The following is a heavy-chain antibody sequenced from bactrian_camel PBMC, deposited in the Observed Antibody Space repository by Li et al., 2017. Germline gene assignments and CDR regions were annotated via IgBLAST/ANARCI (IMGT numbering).Heavy chain of an antibody. CDR1: GFTFSPYW. Sequence: VQLVESGGGLVQPGGSLRLSCAASGFTFSPYWMDWVRQAPGKGLEWVSLISGDSGRTYYADSVKGRFTISRDNTKNTLFLQLNSLKTEDTAIYYCARYRDGGTSNFAYWGQGTQVTVSS. V-gene: IGHV3S1*01. J-gene: IGHJ6*01. CDR3: ARYRDGGTSNFAY. CDR2: ISGDSGRT. D-gene: IGHD6*01.